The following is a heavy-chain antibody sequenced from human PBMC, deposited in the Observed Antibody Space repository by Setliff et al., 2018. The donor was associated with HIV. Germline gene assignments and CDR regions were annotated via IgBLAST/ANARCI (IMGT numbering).Heavy chain of an antibody. J-gene: IGHJ6*03. D-gene: IGHD3-3*01. CDR1: GGSISSSSYY. CDR2: IYYSGSA. V-gene: IGHV4-39*01. CDR3: ARAYYDFWSGKKGDDYYYYYMDV. Sequence: SETLSLTCTVSGGSISSSSYYWGWIRQPPGKGLEWIGRIYYSGSAYYSPSLKSRVTMSVDTSKNQFPLKLSSVTAADTSVYYCARAYYDFWSGKKGDDYYYYYMDVWGKGTTVTVSS.